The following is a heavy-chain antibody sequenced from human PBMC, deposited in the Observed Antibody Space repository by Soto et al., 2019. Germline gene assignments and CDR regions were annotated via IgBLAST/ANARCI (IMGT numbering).Heavy chain of an antibody. D-gene: IGHD3-22*01. V-gene: IGHV1-8*01. J-gene: IGHJ3*02. CDR1: GYTFTSYD. CDR3: AKRLVWSYYYDSSGSPDAFDI. Sequence: ASVKVSCKASGYTFTSYDSNWVRQATGQGLEWMGWMNPNSGNTGYAQKFQGRVTMTRNTSISTAYMELSSLRSEDTAVYYCAKRLVWSYYYDSSGSPDAFDIWGQGTMVTVSS. CDR2: MNPNSGNT.